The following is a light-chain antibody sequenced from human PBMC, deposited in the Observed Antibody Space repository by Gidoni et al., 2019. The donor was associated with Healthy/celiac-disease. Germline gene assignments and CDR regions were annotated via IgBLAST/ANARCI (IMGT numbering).Light chain of an antibody. CDR1: QKCSSY. J-gene: IGKJ3*01. CDR2: DAG. CDR3: QQRSNWTPGVT. Sequence: LPWSPGERSTLSCRARQKCSSYIAWERQKPSQAHRLLIYDAGNKATGIPARFSGSGTGTDFNLTISSLGPEDLAVDDCQQRSNWTPGVTFGHGTKVEIK. V-gene: IGKV3-11*01.